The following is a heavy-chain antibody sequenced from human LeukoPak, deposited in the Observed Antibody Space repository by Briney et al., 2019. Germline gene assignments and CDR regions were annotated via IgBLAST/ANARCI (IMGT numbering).Heavy chain of an antibody. J-gene: IGHJ5*02. Sequence: ASVKVSCKAFGYTFTSNYMHWVRQAPGQGPEWMGLISPTGGSTAYAQKFQGRVTLTRDMSTSTDYLELSSLRSEDTAVYYCARDNSVRDEAGWFYPWGQGTLVTVSS. CDR3: ARDNSVRDEAGWFYP. V-gene: IGHV1-46*01. CDR1: GYTFTSNY. CDR2: ISPTGGST. D-gene: IGHD3-10*01.